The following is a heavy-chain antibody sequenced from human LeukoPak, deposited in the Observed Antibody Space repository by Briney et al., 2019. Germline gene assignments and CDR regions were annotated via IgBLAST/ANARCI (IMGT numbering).Heavy chain of an antibody. D-gene: IGHD2-15*01. V-gene: IGHV4-39*07. CDR2: MYFSGST. Sequence: SETLSLTCTVSGASISSSTYYWGWIRQPPGRGLEWIGSMYFSGSTYNNPTLKSRVTISVDTSKNQFSLKLSSVTAADTAVYYCARTTEGYCRGRSCYSYYYYMDVWGKGTTVTVSS. CDR3: ARTTEGYCRGRSCYSYYYYMDV. J-gene: IGHJ6*03. CDR1: GASISSSTYY.